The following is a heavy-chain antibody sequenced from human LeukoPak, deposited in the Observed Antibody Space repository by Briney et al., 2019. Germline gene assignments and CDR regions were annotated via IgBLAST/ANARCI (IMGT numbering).Heavy chain of an antibody. V-gene: IGHV3-74*01. J-gene: IGHJ3*02. D-gene: IGHD4-23*01. Sequence: GGSLRLSCAASGFTFSSYWMHWVRQAPGKGLVWVSRINSDGSSTSYADSVKGRFTISRDNAKNTLYLQMNSLRAEDAAVYYCARDLPSGNSRWDDAFDIWGQGTMVTVSS. CDR2: INSDGSST. CDR3: ARDLPSGNSRWDDAFDI. CDR1: GFTFSSYW.